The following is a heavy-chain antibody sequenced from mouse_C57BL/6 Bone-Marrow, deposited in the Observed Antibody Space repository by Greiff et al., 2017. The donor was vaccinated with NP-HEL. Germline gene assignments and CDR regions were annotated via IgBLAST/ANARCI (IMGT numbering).Heavy chain of an antibody. CDR3: AREGYYYGSSYHFDY. CDR1: GYAFTNYL. Sequence: QVQLQQPGAELVRPGTSVKVSCKASGYAFTNYLIEWVKQRPGQGLEWIGVINPGSGGTNYNEKFKGKATLTADKSSSTAYMQLSSLTSEDSAVYFCAREGYYYGSSYHFDYWGQGTTLTVSS. D-gene: IGHD1-1*01. V-gene: IGHV1-54*01. CDR2: INPGSGGT. J-gene: IGHJ2*01.